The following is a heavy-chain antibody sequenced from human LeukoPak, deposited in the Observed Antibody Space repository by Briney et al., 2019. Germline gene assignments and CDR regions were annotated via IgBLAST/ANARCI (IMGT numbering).Heavy chain of an antibody. CDR3: AKDIGSYYDY. CDR1: GFTFSNYV. D-gene: IGHD3-10*01. V-gene: IGHV3-23*01. J-gene: IGHJ4*02. CDR2: ISGSSGNT. Sequence: GGSPRLSCAASGFTFSNYVMNWVRQAPGKGLEWVSAISGSSGNTYNADSVKGRFTISRDNSKNTLYLEMNSLRAEDTAVYYCAKDIGSYYDYWGQGILVTVSS.